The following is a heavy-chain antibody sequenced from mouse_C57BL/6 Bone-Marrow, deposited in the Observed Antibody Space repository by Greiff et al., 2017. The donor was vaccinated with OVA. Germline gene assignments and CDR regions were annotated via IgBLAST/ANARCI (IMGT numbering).Heavy chain of an antibody. Sequence: EVQLQQSGPELVKPGASVKISCKASGYTFTDYYMNWVKQSHGKSLEWIGDINPNNGGTSYNQKFKGKATLTVDKSSSTAYMELRSLTSEDSAVYYCAYMVTTPAWFAYWGQGTLVTVSA. D-gene: IGHD2-2*01. CDR2: INPNNGGT. V-gene: IGHV1-26*01. CDR3: AYMVTTPAWFAY. J-gene: IGHJ3*01. CDR1: GYTFTDYY.